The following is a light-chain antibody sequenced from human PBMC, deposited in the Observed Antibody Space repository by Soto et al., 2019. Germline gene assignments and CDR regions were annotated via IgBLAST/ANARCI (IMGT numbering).Light chain of an antibody. CDR3: SSYPSTNTVI. CDR2: DVS. J-gene: IGLJ2*01. CDR1: SNDVADYNY. Sequence: QSALTQPASVSGSPGQSITISCTGTSNDVADYNYVSWYQQHPDKVPKLIIYDVSYRPSGVSDRFSGSKSGSTASLTISGLQAEDEADYYCSSYPSTNTVIFGGGTKVTVL. V-gene: IGLV2-14*03.